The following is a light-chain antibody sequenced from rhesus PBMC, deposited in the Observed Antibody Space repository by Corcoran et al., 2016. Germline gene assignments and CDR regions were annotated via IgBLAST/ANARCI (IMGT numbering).Light chain of an antibody. Sequence: EIVLTQSPATLSLSPGERATLSCRASQTVSSTLACYQQKPGQGPWPLINVTSSRATGIPDRFRGSGSGTDFTLTISNLDPEDVGVYYCQQYSNWPSFGQGTKVEIK. CDR1: QTVSST. CDR3: QQYSNWPS. V-gene: IGKV3-35*01. CDR2: VTS. J-gene: IGKJ2*01.